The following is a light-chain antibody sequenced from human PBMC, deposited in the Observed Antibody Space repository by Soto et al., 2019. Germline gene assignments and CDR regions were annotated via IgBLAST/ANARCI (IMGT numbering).Light chain of an antibody. CDR1: QSVSSNY. Sequence: EIVLTQSPGTLSLSPGDRATLSCRASQSVSSNYLAWYQQKPGQAPRLLIYGASSRATGIPDRFSGSGSGTDCTLTISRLEPEDFAVYYCQQFDNSMYTFGQGTKLEIK. CDR2: GAS. CDR3: QQFDNSMYT. V-gene: IGKV3-20*01. J-gene: IGKJ2*01.